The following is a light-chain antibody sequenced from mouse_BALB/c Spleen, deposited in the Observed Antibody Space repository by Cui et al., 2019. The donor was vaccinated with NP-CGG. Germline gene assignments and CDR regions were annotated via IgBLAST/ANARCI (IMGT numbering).Light chain of an antibody. CDR2: GTN. J-gene: IGLJ1*01. CDR1: TGAVTTSNY. Sequence: QAVVPQESALTTSPGEIVTLTCRSSTGAVTTSNYANWVREKPDHLFTGLIGGTNNRVPGVPARFSGSLIGDKAALTITGAQTEDEAIYFCALWYSNHWVFGGGTKLTVL. V-gene: IGLV1*01. CDR3: ALWYSNHWV.